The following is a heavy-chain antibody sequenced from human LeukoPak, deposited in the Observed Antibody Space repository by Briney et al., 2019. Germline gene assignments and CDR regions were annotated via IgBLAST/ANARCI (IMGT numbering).Heavy chain of an antibody. V-gene: IGHV4-39*01. Sequence: SETLSLTCTVSGGSISSSSYYWGWIRQPPGKGLEWIGSIFYSGSTYYNPSLKSQVTLSVDTSKNQFSLKLSSVTAADTAVYYCARVYRQWLAYWGQGTLVTVSS. D-gene: IGHD6-19*01. CDR2: IFYSGST. CDR1: GGSISSSSYY. J-gene: IGHJ4*02. CDR3: ARVYRQWLAY.